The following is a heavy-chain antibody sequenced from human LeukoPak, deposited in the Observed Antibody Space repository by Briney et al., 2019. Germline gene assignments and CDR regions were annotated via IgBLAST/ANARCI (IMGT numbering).Heavy chain of an antibody. D-gene: IGHD6-19*01. CDR2: IYYSGST. J-gene: IGHJ5*02. CDR3: ARQGYISGQGFRNNWFDP. CDR1: GGSISSGDYY. Sequence: SQTLSLTCTVSGGSISSGDYYWSWIRQPPGKGLEWIGYIYYSGSTYYNPSLKSRITISVDTSKNQFSLKLSSVTAADTAVYYCARQGYISGQGFRNNWFDPWGQGSLVTVSS. V-gene: IGHV4-30-4*01.